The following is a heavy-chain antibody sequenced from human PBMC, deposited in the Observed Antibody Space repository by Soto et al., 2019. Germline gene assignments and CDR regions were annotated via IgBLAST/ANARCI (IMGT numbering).Heavy chain of an antibody. CDR2: FDPEDGET. Sequence: ASVKVSCKVSGYTLTELSMHWVRQAPGKGLEWMGGFDPEDGETIYAQKFQGRVTMTEDTSTDTAYMELSSLRSEDTAVYYCARWPPAYYGSGSYYNGWGQGTLVTVSS. V-gene: IGHV1-24*01. D-gene: IGHD3-10*01. CDR3: ARWPPAYYGSGSYYNG. J-gene: IGHJ4*02. CDR1: GYTLTELS.